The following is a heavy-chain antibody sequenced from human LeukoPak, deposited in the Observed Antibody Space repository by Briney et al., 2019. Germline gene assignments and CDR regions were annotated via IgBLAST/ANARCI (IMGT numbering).Heavy chain of an antibody. Sequence: PSEPLSLTCTVSGGSISSSSYYWGWIRQPPGKGLEWIGSIYYSGSTYYNPSLKSRVTISVDTSKNQFSLKLSSVTAADTAVYYCARSSRVAAAGRNYFDYWGQGTLVTVSS. D-gene: IGHD6-13*01. J-gene: IGHJ4*02. V-gene: IGHV4-39*01. CDR1: GGSISSSSYY. CDR3: ARSSRVAAAGRNYFDY. CDR2: IYYSGST.